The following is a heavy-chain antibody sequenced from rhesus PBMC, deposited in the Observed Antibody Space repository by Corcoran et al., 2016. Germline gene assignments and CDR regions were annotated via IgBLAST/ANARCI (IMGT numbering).Heavy chain of an antibody. CDR1: GGSISGYYL. J-gene: IGHJ4*01. D-gene: IGHD6-31*01. CDR3: AGEIAAAGTGY. V-gene: IGHV4S7*01. CDR2: IYGGSGST. Sequence: QVQLQESGPGVVKPSETLSLTCAVSGGSISGYYLWSWIRQPPGKGLEWIGYIYGGSGSTSYNPSLKSQVIISIDTSKNQFSLKLSSVTAADTAVYYCAGEIAAAGTGYWGQGVLVTVSS.